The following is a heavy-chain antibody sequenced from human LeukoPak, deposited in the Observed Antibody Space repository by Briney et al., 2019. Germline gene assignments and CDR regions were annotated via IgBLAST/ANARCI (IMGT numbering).Heavy chain of an antibody. V-gene: IGHV4-4*07. CDR1: GGSISSYY. CDR2: IYTSGST. Sequence: PSETLSLTCTGSGGSISSYYWSWIRQPAGKGLEWVGRIYTSGSTNYNPSLKSRVTMSVDTYKNQFSLKLSSVTAADTAVYYCARHGLGYCSSTSCRSMPFDIWGQGTMVTVSS. D-gene: IGHD2-2*01. CDR3: ARHGLGYCSSTSCRSMPFDI. J-gene: IGHJ3*02.